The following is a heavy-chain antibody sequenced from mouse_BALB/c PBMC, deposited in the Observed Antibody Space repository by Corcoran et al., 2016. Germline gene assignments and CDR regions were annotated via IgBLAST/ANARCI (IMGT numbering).Heavy chain of an antibody. CDR2: INTETGEP. Sequence: QIQLVQSGPELKKPGETVKISCKASGYTFTDYSMHWVKQAPGKGLKWMGWINTETGEPTYADDFKGRFAFSLETSASTAYLQINNLKNEDTATYFCARDYYGSSFAYWGQGTLVTVSA. D-gene: IGHD1-1*01. J-gene: IGHJ3*01. CDR3: ARDYYGSSFAY. CDR1: GYTFTDYS. V-gene: IGHV9-2-1*01.